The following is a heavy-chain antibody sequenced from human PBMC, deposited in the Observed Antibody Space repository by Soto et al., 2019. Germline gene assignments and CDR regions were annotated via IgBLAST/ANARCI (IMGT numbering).Heavy chain of an antibody. J-gene: IGHJ4*02. V-gene: IGHV3-23*01. D-gene: IGHD6-6*01. CDR1: GFTFSSYG. CDR3: AKRVAYSSSSAYLDY. CDR2: ISDTGGST. Sequence: PGGSLRLSCAASGFTFSSYGMNWVRQPPGKGLEWVSSISDTGGSTFYTDSVKGRFTISRDNSKNTLYLQMNNLIADDTAVYYCAKRVAYSSSSAYLDYWGPGNLVTVSS.